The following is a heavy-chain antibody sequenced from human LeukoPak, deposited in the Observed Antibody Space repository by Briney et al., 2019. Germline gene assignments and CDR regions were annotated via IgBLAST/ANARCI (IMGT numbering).Heavy chain of an antibody. CDR3: ARGHCGGDCYPFDY. CDR1: VYTFTGYY. D-gene: IGHD2-21*02. CDR2: INPNSGGT. J-gene: IGHJ4*02. Sequence: ASVKVSCKASVYTFTGYYMHWVRQAPGQGLEWMGWINPNSGGTNYAQKFQGRVTMTRDTTISTAYMELSRLRSDDTAVYYCARGHCGGDCYPFDYWGQGTLVTVSS. V-gene: IGHV1-2*02.